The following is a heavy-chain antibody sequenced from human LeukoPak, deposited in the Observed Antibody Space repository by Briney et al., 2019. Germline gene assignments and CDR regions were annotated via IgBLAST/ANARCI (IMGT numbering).Heavy chain of an antibody. Sequence: GGSLRLSCAASGFTFSSYWMSWVRQAPGKGLEWVANIKQDGSEKYYVDSVKGRFTISRDNAKNSLYLQMNSLRAEDTAVYYCARDGIIAKRGNYYYYGMDVWGQGTTVTVSS. J-gene: IGHJ6*02. CDR3: ARDGIIAKRGNYYYYGMDV. V-gene: IGHV3-7*01. CDR1: GFTFSSYW. CDR2: IKQDGSEK. D-gene: IGHD3-10*01.